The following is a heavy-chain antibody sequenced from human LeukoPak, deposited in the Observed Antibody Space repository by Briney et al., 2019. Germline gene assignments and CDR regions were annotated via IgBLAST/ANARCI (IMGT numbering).Heavy chain of an antibody. CDR3: ARSYGYGTDFDY. Sequence: SETLSLTCTVSGGSISSGNYYWSWIRQHPGKGLEWIGYMYYRGSTYYNPSLKSRVTISVDTSKNQFSLKLSSVTAADTAVYYCARSYGYGTDFDYWGQGTLVTVSS. CDR2: MYYRGST. J-gene: IGHJ4*02. CDR1: GGSISSGNYY. D-gene: IGHD5-18*01. V-gene: IGHV4-31*03.